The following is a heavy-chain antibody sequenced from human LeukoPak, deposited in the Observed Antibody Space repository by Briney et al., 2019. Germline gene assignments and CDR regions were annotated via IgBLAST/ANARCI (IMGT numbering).Heavy chain of an antibody. CDR3: ARGETYYDFWSGYYTRFPLDY. J-gene: IGHJ4*02. V-gene: IGHV3-21*01. CDR1: GFTFSSYS. D-gene: IGHD3-3*01. CDR2: ISSSSSYI. Sequence: NTGGSLRLSCAASGFTFSSYSMNWVRQAPGKGLEWVSSISSSSSYIYYADSVKGRFTISRDNAKNSLYLQMNSLRAEDTAVYYCARGETYYDFWSGYYTRFPLDYWGQGTLVTVSS.